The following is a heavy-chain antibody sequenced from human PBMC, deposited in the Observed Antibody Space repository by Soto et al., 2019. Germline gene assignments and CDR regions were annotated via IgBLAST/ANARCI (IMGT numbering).Heavy chain of an antibody. CDR2: MNPNSGET. V-gene: IGHV1-8*01. CDR3: ARVAVAARPRWYNWFDP. Sequence: QEQLVQSGAEVKKPGASVKVSCKTSGYTFTDYDIHWVRQATGQGLEWIGWMNPNSGETGYAHKFQGRVSMTRSPSLKTAYLELRSLRSEYTAVYYCARVAVAARPRWYNWFDPWGQGTLVTVSS. CDR1: GYTFTDYD. J-gene: IGHJ5*02. D-gene: IGHD2-15*01.